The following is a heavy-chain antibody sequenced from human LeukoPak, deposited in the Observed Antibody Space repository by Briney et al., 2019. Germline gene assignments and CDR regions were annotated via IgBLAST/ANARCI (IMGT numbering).Heavy chain of an antibody. CDR1: GYTFTSYG. J-gene: IGHJ6*03. V-gene: IGHV1-18*01. CDR3: AREYCTGGVCFHYMDV. D-gene: IGHD2-8*02. Sequence: GASVKVSCKASGYTFTSYGISWVRQAPGQGLEWMGWISAYNGNTNYAQKLQGRVTMTTDTSTSTAYMELRSLRPDDTAVYYCAREYCTGGVCFHYMDVWGKGTTVTVSS. CDR2: ISAYNGNT.